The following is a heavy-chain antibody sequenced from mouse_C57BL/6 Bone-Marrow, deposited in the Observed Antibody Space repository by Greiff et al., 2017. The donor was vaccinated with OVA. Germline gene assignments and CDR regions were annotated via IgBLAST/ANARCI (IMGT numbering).Heavy chain of an antibody. V-gene: IGHV1-59*01. Sequence: VKLQQPGAELVRPGTSVKLSCKASGYTFTSYWMHWVKQRPGQGLEWIGVIDPSDSYTNYNQKFKGKATLTVDTSSSTAYMQLSSLTSEDSAVYYCARRGGYYAMDYWGQGTSVTVSS. CDR2: IDPSDSYT. J-gene: IGHJ4*01. CDR3: ARRGGYYAMDY. CDR1: GYTFTSYW.